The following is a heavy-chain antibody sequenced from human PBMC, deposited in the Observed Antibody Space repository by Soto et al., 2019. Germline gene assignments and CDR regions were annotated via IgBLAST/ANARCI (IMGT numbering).Heavy chain of an antibody. V-gene: IGHV1-18*01. CDR1: GYIFNNYG. D-gene: IGHD2-21*02. Sequence: QVQLVQSGPEVKKPGASVKVSCKASGYIFNNYGLSWVRQAPGDGLEWMGWISVSNGKTHYAQKFQGRVTMTTDTSRSTAYMDLRSLRSDDTAVYYWARDDRQWAGAEAVVTATRVYPGMHVWGQGTTVTVSS. CDR2: ISVSNGKT. CDR3: ARDDRQWAGAEAVVTATRVYPGMHV. J-gene: IGHJ6*01.